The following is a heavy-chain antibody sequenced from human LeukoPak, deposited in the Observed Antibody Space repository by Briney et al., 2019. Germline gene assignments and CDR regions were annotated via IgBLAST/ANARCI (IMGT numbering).Heavy chain of an antibody. CDR3: ARDRGGLTDY. Sequence: PSETLSLTCTVSGGSISSYYWSWIRQPPGKGLERIGYIYYSGSTNYNPSLKSRVTISVDTSKNQFSLKLSSVTAADTAVYYCARDRGGLTDYWGQGTLVTVSS. D-gene: IGHD4/OR15-4a*01. CDR2: IYYSGST. CDR1: GGSISSYY. V-gene: IGHV4-59*01. J-gene: IGHJ4*02.